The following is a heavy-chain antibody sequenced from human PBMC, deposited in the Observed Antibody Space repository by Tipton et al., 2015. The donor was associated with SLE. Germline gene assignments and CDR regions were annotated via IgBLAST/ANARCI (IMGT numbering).Heavy chain of an antibody. Sequence: TLSLTCTVSGGSISSYYWSWIRQPPGKGLEWIGYIYYSGSTNYNPSLKSRVTISVDTSKNQFSLKLSSVTAADTAVYYCARVKYYYDSSGYYYLYFDYWGQGTLVTVSS. CDR3: ARVKYYYDSSGYYYLYFDY. CDR2: IYYSGST. CDR1: GGSISSYY. D-gene: IGHD3-22*01. V-gene: IGHV4-59*01. J-gene: IGHJ4*02.